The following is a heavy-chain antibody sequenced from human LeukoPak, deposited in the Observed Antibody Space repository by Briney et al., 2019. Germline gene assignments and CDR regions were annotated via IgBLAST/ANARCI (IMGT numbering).Heavy chain of an antibody. V-gene: IGHV3-48*03. D-gene: IGHD5-24*01. CDR1: GFTFSSYE. CDR2: ISSSGSTI. Sequence: GGSLRLSCAVSGFTFSSYEMNWVRQAPGKGLERVSYISSSGSTIYYADSVKGRFTISRDNAKNSLYLQMNSLRVEDTAVYYCARDSQRWGNFDSWGQGTLVSVSS. J-gene: IGHJ4*02. CDR3: ARDSQRWGNFDS.